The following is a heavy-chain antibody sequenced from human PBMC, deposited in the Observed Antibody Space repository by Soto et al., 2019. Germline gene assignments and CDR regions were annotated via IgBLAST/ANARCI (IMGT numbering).Heavy chain of an antibody. Sequence: HPGGSLRLSCAASGFTVSSNYMSWVRQAPGKGLEWVSVIYSGGGTYYADSVKGRFTISRDNSKNTLYLQMNSLRAEDTAVYYCAREGMSVSHTFSYYYYMDVWGKGTTVTVSS. CDR3: AREGMSVSHTFSYYYYMDV. V-gene: IGHV3-66*01. CDR2: IYSGGGT. J-gene: IGHJ6*03. CDR1: GFTVSSNY. D-gene: IGHD6-13*01.